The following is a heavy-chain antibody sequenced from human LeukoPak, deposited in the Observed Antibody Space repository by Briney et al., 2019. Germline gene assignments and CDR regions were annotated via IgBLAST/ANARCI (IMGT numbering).Heavy chain of an antibody. CDR2: MNPVSGNA. J-gene: IGHJ4*02. CDR3: ARAPMGAAALY. Sequence: ASVKVSCKASGYTFTNFDVYWVRQAPGQGLEWMGWMNPVSGNAGSAQKFQGRITLTRDTSINTAYMELSSLRSDDTAFYYCARAPMGAAALYWGQGTLVTVSS. D-gene: IGHD6-13*01. CDR1: GYTFTNFD. V-gene: IGHV1-8*01.